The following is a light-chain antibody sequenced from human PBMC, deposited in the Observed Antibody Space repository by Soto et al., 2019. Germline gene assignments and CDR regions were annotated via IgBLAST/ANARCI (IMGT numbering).Light chain of an antibody. CDR1: QSISSF. CDR2: GAS. J-gene: IGKJ1*01. V-gene: IGKV1-39*01. Sequence: DIQMTQSPSSLSASVEERVTRTCRASQSISSFLNWYQQKPGKAPKVLIYGASSLQTGVPSRFSGIGSVTDFTLTISSLQPEDSATYYCQPSHSAWTFGQGTKVEI. CDR3: QPSHSAWT.